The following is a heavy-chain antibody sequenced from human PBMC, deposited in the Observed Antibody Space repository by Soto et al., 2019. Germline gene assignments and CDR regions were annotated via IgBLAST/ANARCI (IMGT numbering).Heavy chain of an antibody. V-gene: IGHV4-61*01. Sequence: SETLSLTCSVSGGSVSSGSYYWSWIRQPPGKGLEWIGYIYYSGSAKYNPSLKSRVTISLDTSKNQFSLKLSSVTAADTAVYYCARGNDLYNWFDPWGQGTLVTVSS. D-gene: IGHD1-1*01. J-gene: IGHJ5*02. CDR1: GGSVSSGSYY. CDR2: IYYSGSA. CDR3: ARGNDLYNWFDP.